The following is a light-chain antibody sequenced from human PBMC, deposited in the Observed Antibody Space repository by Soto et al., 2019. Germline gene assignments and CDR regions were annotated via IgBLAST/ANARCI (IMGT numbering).Light chain of an antibody. CDR2: EGS. J-gene: IGLJ3*02. CDR1: SSDVGSYNL. CDR3: CSFAGSSPWV. V-gene: IGLV2-23*01. Sequence: QSALTQPASVSGSPGQSITISCTGTSSDVGSYNLVSWYQQHPGKAPKLMNYEGSKRPSGVSNRFSGSKSGNTASLTISGLQAEDEADYSCCSFAGSSPWVFGGGTKLTVL.